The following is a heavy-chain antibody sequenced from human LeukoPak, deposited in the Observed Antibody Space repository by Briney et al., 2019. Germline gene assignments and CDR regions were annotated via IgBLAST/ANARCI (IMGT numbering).Heavy chain of an antibody. V-gene: IGHV1-8*02. Sequence: GASVKVSCKASGGTFSSYAISWVRQAPGQGLEWMGWMDPNSFNTGYAQKFQGRVTMTRNTSINTAYMELSSLRSEDTAVYYCVRGRGFGESNFDYWGQGTLVTVSS. CDR1: GGTFSSYA. J-gene: IGHJ4*02. D-gene: IGHD3-10*01. CDR2: MDPNSFNT. CDR3: VRGRGFGESNFDY.